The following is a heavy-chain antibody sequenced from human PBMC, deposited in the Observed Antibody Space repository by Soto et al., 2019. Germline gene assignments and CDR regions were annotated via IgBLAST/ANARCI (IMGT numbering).Heavy chain of an antibody. V-gene: IGHV1-8*02. Sequence: ASVKVSCKTSGYTITGYYMHWVRQATGQGLEWMGWMNPNSGNTGYAQKFQGRVTMTRNTSISTAYMELSSLRSEDTAVYYCARGPDHGDYELWYNWFDPWGQGTLVTVSS. J-gene: IGHJ5*02. D-gene: IGHD4-17*01. CDR1: GYTITGYY. CDR2: MNPNSGNT. CDR3: ARGPDHGDYELWYNWFDP.